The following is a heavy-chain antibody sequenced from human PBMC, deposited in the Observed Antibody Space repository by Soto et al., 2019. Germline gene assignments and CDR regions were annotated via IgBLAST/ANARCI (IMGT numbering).Heavy chain of an antibody. J-gene: IGHJ4*02. D-gene: IGHD3-16*01. Sequence: DSVKVSCNASGYTFTNFFISWVRQAPGQGLEWMGWISAYNGNTNYAQNFQGRVTMTTDTSTSTAYMELRSLRSDDTAVYYCARGGTPLDYWGQGTLVTVSS. V-gene: IGHV1-18*01. CDR2: ISAYNGNT. CDR1: GYTFTNFF. CDR3: ARGGTPLDY.